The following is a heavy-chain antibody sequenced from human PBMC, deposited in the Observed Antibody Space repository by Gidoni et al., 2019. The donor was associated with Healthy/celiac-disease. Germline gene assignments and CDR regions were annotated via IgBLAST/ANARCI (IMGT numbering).Heavy chain of an antibody. CDR2: INTNIGNP. CDR1: GSTFTNYA. V-gene: IGHV7-4-1*02. Sequence: QVQLVQSGSEFKKPGASVKVSCKASGSTFTNYAMNWVRQAPGQGLECMGWINTNIGNPTYAQGFTGRFVFSLDTSVSTAYLQISSLKAEDTAVYYCARLYYDILTGYYDYWGQGTLVTVSS. D-gene: IGHD3-9*01. J-gene: IGHJ4*02. CDR3: ARLYYDILTGYYDY.